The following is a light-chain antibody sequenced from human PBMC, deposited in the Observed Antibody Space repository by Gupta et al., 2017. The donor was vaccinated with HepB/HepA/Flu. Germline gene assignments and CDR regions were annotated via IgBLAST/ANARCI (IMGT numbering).Light chain of an antibody. CDR3: QQYYSYPPT. V-gene: IGKV1-5*03. Sequence: DTQTTQSPSTQSATIRDRVTITCRASQSTSTWLAWYQQKPGTAPKFLIYKASSVERGVPSSFSGSGSGTEFTLTISSLQAEDFANYYCQQYYSYPPTFGTGTXVEIK. J-gene: IGKJ1*01. CDR1: QSTSTW. CDR2: KAS.